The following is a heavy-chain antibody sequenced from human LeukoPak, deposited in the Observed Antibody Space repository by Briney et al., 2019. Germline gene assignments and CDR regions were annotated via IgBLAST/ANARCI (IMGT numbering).Heavy chain of an antibody. Sequence: PGGSLRLSCAASGFTFSSYWMSWVRQAPGKGLEWVANIKQDGSEKYYVDSVKGRFTISRDNSKNTLYLQMNSLRAEDTAVYYCAKDRGHYYGSGSRIDYWGQGTLVTVSS. CDR2: IKQDGSEK. V-gene: IGHV3-7*01. D-gene: IGHD3-10*01. CDR3: AKDRGHYYGSGSRIDY. J-gene: IGHJ4*02. CDR1: GFTFSSYW.